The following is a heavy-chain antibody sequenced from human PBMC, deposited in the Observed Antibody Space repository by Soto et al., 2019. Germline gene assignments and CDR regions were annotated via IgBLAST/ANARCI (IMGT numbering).Heavy chain of an antibody. J-gene: IGHJ4*02. D-gene: IGHD2-2*01. V-gene: IGHV4-34*01. Sequence: SETLSLTCAVYGGSFSGYYWSWIRQPPGKGLEWIGEINHSGSTNYNPSLKSRVTISVDTPKNQFSLKLSSVTAADTAVYYCARGGDIVVVPAANQFDYWGQGTLVTVSS. CDR2: INHSGST. CDR3: ARGGDIVVVPAANQFDY. CDR1: GGSFSGYY.